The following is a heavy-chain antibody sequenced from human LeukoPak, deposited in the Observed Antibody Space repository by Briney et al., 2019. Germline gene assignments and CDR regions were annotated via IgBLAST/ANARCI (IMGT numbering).Heavy chain of an antibody. J-gene: IGHJ4*02. Sequence: PGGSLRLSCAASGFTFSSYGMHWVRQAPGKGLEWVAVISYDGSNKYYADSVKGRFTISRDNSKNTLYLQMNSLRVEDTAVYYCARGFYCSSTSCSTGFDYWGQGTLVTVSS. V-gene: IGHV3-30*03. D-gene: IGHD2-2*01. CDR1: GFTFSSYG. CDR3: ARGFYCSSTSCSTGFDY. CDR2: ISYDGSNK.